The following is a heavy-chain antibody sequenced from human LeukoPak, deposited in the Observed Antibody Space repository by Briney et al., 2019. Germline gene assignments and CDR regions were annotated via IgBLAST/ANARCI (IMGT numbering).Heavy chain of an antibody. CDR2: ISSSSSYI. CDR3: ARARFGEPAQDS. CDR1: GFTFSSYS. Sequence: GGSLRLSCAASGFTFSSYSMNWVRQAPGKGLEWVSSISSSSSYIYYADSVKGRFTISRDNAKNSLYLQMNSLRAEDTAVYYCARARFGEPAQDSWGQGTLVTVSS. D-gene: IGHD3-10*01. V-gene: IGHV3-21*01. J-gene: IGHJ4*02.